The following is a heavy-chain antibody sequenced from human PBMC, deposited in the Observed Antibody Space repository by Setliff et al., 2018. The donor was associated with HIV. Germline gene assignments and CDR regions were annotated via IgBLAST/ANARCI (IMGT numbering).Heavy chain of an antibody. CDR1: GGSISSSNYY. CDR3: ATWGRNNWNYFSY. V-gene: IGHV4-39*07. CDR2: IYYSGST. D-gene: IGHD1-20*01. Sequence: SETLSLTCTVPGGSISSSNYYWGWIRQPPGKGLEWIGNIYYSGSTYYNPSLKSRVTISVDTSKNQFSLKLSSVTAADTAVYYCATWGRNNWNYFSYWGQGTLVTVSS. J-gene: IGHJ4*02.